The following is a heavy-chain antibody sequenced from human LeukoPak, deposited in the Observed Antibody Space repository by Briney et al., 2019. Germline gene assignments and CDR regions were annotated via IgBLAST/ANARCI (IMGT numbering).Heavy chain of an antibody. Sequence: GGSLRLSCAASGFTFSSYAMSWVRQAPGKGLGWVSAISGSGGSTYYADSVKGRFTISRDNSKNTLYLQMNSLRAEDTAVYYCAKVGQDYVWGSYRPTGYFDYWGQGTLVTVSS. CDR2: ISGSGGST. CDR1: GFTFSSYA. D-gene: IGHD3-16*02. V-gene: IGHV3-23*01. CDR3: AKVGQDYVWGSYRPTGYFDY. J-gene: IGHJ4*02.